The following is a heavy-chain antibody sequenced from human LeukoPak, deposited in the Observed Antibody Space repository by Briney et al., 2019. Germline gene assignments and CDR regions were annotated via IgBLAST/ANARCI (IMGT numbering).Heavy chain of an antibody. CDR1: GGSISSYY. D-gene: IGHD3-10*01. CDR3: AREGAEVRGVLVKYYFDY. J-gene: IGHJ4*02. V-gene: IGHV4-4*07. Sequence: SETLSLTCTVSGGSISSYYWSWIRQPAAKGLEWIGRIYTSGSTNYNPSLKSRVTMSGDTSKNQFSLKRTSVTAADTAVYYCAREGAEVRGVLVKYYFDYWGQGALVTVSS. CDR2: IYTSGST.